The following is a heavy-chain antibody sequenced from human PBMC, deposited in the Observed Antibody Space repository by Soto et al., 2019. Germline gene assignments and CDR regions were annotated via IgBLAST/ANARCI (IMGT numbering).Heavy chain of an antibody. CDR3: AKSLGYYDFWSGTRGFDP. CDR1: GYTFTSYA. D-gene: IGHD3-3*01. V-gene: IGHV1-3*01. J-gene: IGHJ5*02. CDR2: INAGNGNT. Sequence: ASVKVSCKASGYTFTSYAMHWARQAPGQRLEWMGWINAGNGNTKYSQKFQGRVTITRDTSASTAYMELSSLRSEDTAVYYCAKSLGYYDFWSGTRGFDPWGQGTLVTVSS.